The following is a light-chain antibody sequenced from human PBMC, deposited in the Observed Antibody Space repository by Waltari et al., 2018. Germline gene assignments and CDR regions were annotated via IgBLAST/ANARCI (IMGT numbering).Light chain of an antibody. CDR3: CSYAGSSTVV. CDR2: EGR. CDR1: SSAVGRYNL. V-gene: IGLV2-23*01. J-gene: IGLJ2*01. Sequence: QSALTQPASVSGSPGQSITISCTGTSSAVGRYNLFTWYQQHPGKAPELMIYEGRQRPSGVSNRCSRCKSGNTAYLTSSGLQAEDEADYYCCSYAGSSTVVFGGGTKLTVL.